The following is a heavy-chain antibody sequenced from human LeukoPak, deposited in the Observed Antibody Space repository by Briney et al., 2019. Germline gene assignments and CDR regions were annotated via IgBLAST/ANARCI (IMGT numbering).Heavy chain of an antibody. D-gene: IGHD4-23*01. Sequence: GGALRLSRAGSLLTHMYYWLTWVRQAPGRGVEGVANINREGAGISCLTSVEGRFTISRDDAKDSVTLQMNSLRPEDTATYFCARVEYIGNGNLHWGQGTLVTVSS. CDR2: INREGAGI. J-gene: IGHJ4*02. CDR1: LLTHMYYW. CDR3: ARVEYIGNGNLH. V-gene: IGHV3-7*01.